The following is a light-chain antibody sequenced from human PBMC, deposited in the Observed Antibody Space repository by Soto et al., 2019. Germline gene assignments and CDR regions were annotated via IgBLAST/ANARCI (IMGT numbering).Light chain of an antibody. CDR2: KAS. CDR3: QHYNSYSEA. CDR1: QSISNH. Sequence: DIQMTQSPSSLSASVEARVIITCRASQSISNHLNWYQQKPGKAPKLLIYKASTLKSGVPSRFSGSGSGTEFTLTISSLQPDDVATYYCQHYNSYSEALGQGTKVDIK. J-gene: IGKJ1*01. V-gene: IGKV1-5*03.